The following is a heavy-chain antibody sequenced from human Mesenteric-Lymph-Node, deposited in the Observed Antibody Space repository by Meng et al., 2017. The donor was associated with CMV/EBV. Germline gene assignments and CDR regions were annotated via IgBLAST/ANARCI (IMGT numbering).Heavy chain of an antibody. Sequence: GESLKISCAASGFTFSSYAMSWVRQAPGKGLEWVSLIYSDDSTTYYADSVKGRFTISRDNAKNSLYLQMNSLRTEDTALYYCAKSREQQLPDFDYWGQGTLVTVSS. D-gene: IGHD6-13*01. CDR2: IYSDDSTT. V-gene: IGHV3-23*03. CDR1: GFTFSSYA. CDR3: AKSREQQLPDFDY. J-gene: IGHJ4*02.